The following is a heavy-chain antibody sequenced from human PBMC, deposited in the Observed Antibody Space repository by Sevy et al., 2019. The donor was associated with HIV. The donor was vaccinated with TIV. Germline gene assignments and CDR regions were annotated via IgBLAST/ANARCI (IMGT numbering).Heavy chain of an antibody. D-gene: IGHD6-19*01. V-gene: IGHV3-23*01. CDR1: GFTFTNYG. CDR3: AKEWTLLSDWYGEFDY. Sequence: GGSLRLSCAASGFTFTNYGMHWVRQAPGKGLEWVSGISNSGANKYWADSVGGRFTVSRDNSKNTVYLQVNSLRAEDTAIYYCAKEWTLLSDWYGEFDYWGQGTLVTVSS. J-gene: IGHJ4*02. CDR2: ISNSGANK.